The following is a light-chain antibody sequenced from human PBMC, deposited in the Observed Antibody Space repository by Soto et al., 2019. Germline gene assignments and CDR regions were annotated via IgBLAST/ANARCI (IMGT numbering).Light chain of an antibody. CDR2: GVT. Sequence: QSVLTQPASVSGSPGQSITISCTGTSSDIGSYNYISWYQQYPDKGPKLMIYGVTNRPSGVSNRFSGSKSGSTASLTISGLQAEDDADYYCCSYTTTTAYVFGTGTKLTVL. CDR3: CSYTTTTAYV. J-gene: IGLJ1*01. CDR1: SSDIGSYNY. V-gene: IGLV2-14*03.